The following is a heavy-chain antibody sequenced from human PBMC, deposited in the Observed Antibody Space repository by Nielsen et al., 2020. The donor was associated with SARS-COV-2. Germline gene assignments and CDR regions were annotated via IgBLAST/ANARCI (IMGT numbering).Heavy chain of an antibody. Sequence: SVKVSCKASGGTFSSYAISWVRQAPGQGLEWMGGIIPIFGTANYAQKFQGRVTMTRNTSISTAYMELSSLRSEDTAVYYCARGEPMPSGSYWGQGTLVTVSS. D-gene: IGHD3-10*01. CDR3: ARGEPMPSGSY. CDR1: GGTFSSYA. J-gene: IGHJ4*02. V-gene: IGHV1-69*05. CDR2: IIPIFGTA.